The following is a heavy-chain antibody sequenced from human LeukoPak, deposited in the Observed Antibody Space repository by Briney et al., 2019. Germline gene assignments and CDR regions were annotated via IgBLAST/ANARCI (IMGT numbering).Heavy chain of an antibody. CDR2: INPNSGGT. Sequence: ASVKVSCKASGYTFTGYYMHWVRQAPGQGLEWMGWINPNSGGTNYAQKFQGRVTMTTDTSTTTAYMELRSLRSDDTAVYYCARHRLHRMYYDSSGYYHNAFDIWGQGTRVIVSS. J-gene: IGHJ3*02. V-gene: IGHV1-2*02. CDR3: ARHRLHRMYYDSSGYYHNAFDI. D-gene: IGHD3-22*01. CDR1: GYTFTGYY.